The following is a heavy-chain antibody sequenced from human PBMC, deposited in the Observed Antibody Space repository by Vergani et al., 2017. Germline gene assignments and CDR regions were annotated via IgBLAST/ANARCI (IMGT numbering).Heavy chain of an antibody. V-gene: IGHV1-18*01. Sequence: QVQLVQSGAEVKKPGASVKVSCKASGYTFTSYGISWVRQAPGQGLEWMGWISAYNGNTNYAQKLQGRVTMTTDTSTSTAYMGLRSLRADDTAVYYCAREAASYSSGWEAIEYWGQGALVSAAS. D-gene: IGHD6-25*01. CDR3: AREAASYSSGWEAIEY. CDR1: GYTFTSYG. CDR2: ISAYNGNT. J-gene: IGHJ4*02.